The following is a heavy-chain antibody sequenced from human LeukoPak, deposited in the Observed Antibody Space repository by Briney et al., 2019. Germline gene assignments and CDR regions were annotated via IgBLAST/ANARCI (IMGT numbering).Heavy chain of an antibody. CDR3: AREAGDYYYYYMDV. J-gene: IGHJ6*03. Sequence: SETLSLTCTVSGGSISSYYWSWIRQPAGKGLEWIGRIYTSGSTNYNPSLKSRVTMSVDTSKNQSSLKLSSVTAADTAVYYCAREAGDYYYYYMDVWGKGTTVTVSS. V-gene: IGHV4-4*07. CDR2: IYTSGST. CDR1: GGSISSYY. D-gene: IGHD3-10*01.